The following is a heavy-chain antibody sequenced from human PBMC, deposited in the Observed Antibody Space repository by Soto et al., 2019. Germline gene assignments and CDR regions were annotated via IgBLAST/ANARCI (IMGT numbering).Heavy chain of an antibody. V-gene: IGHV2-5*02. CDR2: IYWDDEK. D-gene: IGHD6-19*01. Sequence: SGPTLVNPTQTLTLTCTFSGFSLTTNGVGVGWMRQPPGKAPEWLALIYWDDEKRYSPFLKSRLTITKDTSKNQVVLVMTNMNPVDTATYYCAYSRHSSDTSASGVTRFDPWGQGTRVTVSS. J-gene: IGHJ5*02. CDR1: GFSLTTNGVG. CDR3: AYSRHSSDTSASGVTRFDP.